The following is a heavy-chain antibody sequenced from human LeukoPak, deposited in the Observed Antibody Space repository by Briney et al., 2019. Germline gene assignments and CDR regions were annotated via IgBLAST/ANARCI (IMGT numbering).Heavy chain of an antibody. V-gene: IGHV1-2*02. CDR2: INPNSGGT. CDR1: GYTFTGYY. CDR3: AREGAGLGSSTWSDFDY. J-gene: IGHJ4*02. Sequence: VASVKVSCKASGYTFTGYYIHWVRQAPGQGLEWMGWINPNSGGTNYAQKFQGRVIMTRDTSISTAYMELSRLRSDDTAVYYCAREGAGLGSSTWSDFDYWGQGTLVTVSS. D-gene: IGHD6-6*01.